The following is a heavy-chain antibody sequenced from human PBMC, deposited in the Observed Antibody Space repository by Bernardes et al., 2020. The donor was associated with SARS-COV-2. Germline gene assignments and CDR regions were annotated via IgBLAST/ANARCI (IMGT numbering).Heavy chain of an antibody. J-gene: IGHJ4*02. CDR1: GFSFSDYA. Sequence: GSLRLSCAASGFSFSDYAMHWVRQAPGKGLEWVAIIAYDGSYKYYADSVRGRFTISRDTAKKTLYLQMSSLRPEDTAVYYCAKPTVRWVQLTTGFDSWGQGTLVTVSS. CDR3: AKPTVRWVQLTTGFDS. V-gene: IGHV3-30-3*02. CDR2: IAYDGSYK. D-gene: IGHD1-26*01.